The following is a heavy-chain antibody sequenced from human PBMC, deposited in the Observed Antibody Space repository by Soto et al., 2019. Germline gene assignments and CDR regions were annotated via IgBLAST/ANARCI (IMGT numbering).Heavy chain of an antibody. Sequence: GGALRLSCAASGFTFRSYSIKWVRQAPGEGVEWVSYISSSSSTIYYADSVKGRFTISRDNAKNSLYLQMNSLRDEDTAVYYCARDGGYTKYYYYYYGMDVWGQGTTVTVSS. V-gene: IGHV3-48*02. J-gene: IGHJ6*02. CDR1: GFTFRSYS. CDR2: ISSSSSTI. CDR3: ARDGGYTKYYYYYYGMDV. D-gene: IGHD5-18*01.